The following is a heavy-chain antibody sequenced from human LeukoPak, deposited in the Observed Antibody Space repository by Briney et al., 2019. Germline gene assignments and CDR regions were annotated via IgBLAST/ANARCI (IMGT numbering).Heavy chain of an antibody. Sequence: ASVRVCSMESGYTFTIYYMHWVRPAPGQGGERMGIIKPRGGSTSYAQNFQGRVTMTRDMSTSTVYMELSSLRSEDTAVYYCAREGLELLGSAFDICGQGTMVTVSS. J-gene: IGHJ3*02. CDR3: AREGLELLGSAFDI. D-gene: IGHD1-7*01. V-gene: IGHV1-46*01. CDR2: IKPRGGST. CDR1: GYTFTIYY.